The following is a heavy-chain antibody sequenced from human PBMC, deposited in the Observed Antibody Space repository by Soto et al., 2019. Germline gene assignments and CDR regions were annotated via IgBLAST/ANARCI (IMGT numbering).Heavy chain of an antibody. D-gene: IGHD3-9*01. CDR2: IYYSGNT. V-gene: IGHV4-39*01. CDR1: GGSVSSSNYY. J-gene: IGHJ4*02. Sequence: QLQLQESGPGLVKPSETLSLTCIVSGGSVSSSNYYWGWVRQSPGKGLEWIGSIYYSGNTYYNPSLESRVPIYVDKSNNEFSLKVISGTAADTAVYYCARLEGLATIAYYFDFWGQGSLVTVSS. CDR3: ARLEGLATIAYYFDF.